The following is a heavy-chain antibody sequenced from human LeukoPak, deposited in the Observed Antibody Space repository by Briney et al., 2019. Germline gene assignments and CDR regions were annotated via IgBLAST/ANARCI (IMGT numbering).Heavy chain of an antibody. CDR1: GGSISSYY. CDR2: IYTSGST. CDR3: AKDRHAPGRYCSSITCFPFDP. Sequence: SETLSLTCTVSGGSISSYYWSWIRQPAGKGLEWIGRIYTSGSTNYNPSLKSRVTMSVDTSKNQFSLKLSSVTAADTAVYYCAKDRHAPGRYCSSITCFPFDPWGQGTLVTVSS. D-gene: IGHD2-2*01. J-gene: IGHJ5*02. V-gene: IGHV4-4*07.